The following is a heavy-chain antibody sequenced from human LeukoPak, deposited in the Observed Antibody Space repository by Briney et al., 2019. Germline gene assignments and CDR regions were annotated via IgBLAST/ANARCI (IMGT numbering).Heavy chain of an antibody. J-gene: IGHJ4*02. Sequence: PGGSLRLSCAASGFTLGNYAMSWVRQAPGKGLEWVSAVSGSGGSAHYAGSVKGRFTISRDNSKNALYLQMNSLRVEDTAVYYCAKVKTMVDYYFDFWGLGTLVTVSS. CDR2: VSGSGGSA. CDR1: GFTLGNYA. D-gene: IGHD4/OR15-4a*01. V-gene: IGHV3-23*01. CDR3: AKVKTMVDYYFDF.